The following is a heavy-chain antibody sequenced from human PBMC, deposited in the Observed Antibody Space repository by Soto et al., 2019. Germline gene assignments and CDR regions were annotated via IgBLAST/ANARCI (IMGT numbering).Heavy chain of an antibody. CDR2: INWNGGST. J-gene: IGHJ3*02. D-gene: IGHD2-2*01. V-gene: IGHV3-20*01. Sequence: GGSLRLSCAASGFTFDDYGMSWVRQAPGKGLEWVSGINWNGGSTGYADSVKGRFTISRDNAKNSLYLQMNSLRAEDTALYHCARLHDYCSSTSCYAFDIWGQGTMVTVSS. CDR3: ARLHDYCSSTSCYAFDI. CDR1: GFTFDDYG.